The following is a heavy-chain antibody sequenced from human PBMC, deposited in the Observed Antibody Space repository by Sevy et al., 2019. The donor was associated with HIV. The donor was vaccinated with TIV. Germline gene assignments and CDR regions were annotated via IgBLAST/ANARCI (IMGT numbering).Heavy chain of an antibody. V-gene: IGHV3-23*01. J-gene: IGHJ4*02. D-gene: IGHD3-9*01. Sequence: GGSLRLSCTASGFTFTDYVMNWVRQAPGRGLEWVSSIGGSGGSTHYADSVKGRFTISRDNSENTLYLQMNSPRAEDTAVYYCATARISDWFFVSWGQGTLVTVSS. CDR2: IGGSGGST. CDR3: ATARISDWFFVS. CDR1: GFTFTDYV.